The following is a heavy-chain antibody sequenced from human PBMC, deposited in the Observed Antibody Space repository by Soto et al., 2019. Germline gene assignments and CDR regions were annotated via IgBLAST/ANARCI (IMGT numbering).Heavy chain of an antibody. CDR3: ARHGTVTTYYYYYYGMDV. J-gene: IGHJ6*02. Sequence: SETLSLTCTVSGGSISSRSYYWGWIRHPPGKGLEWIGSIYYSGSTYYNPSLKSRVTISVDTSKNQFSLKLSSVTAADTAVYYCARHGTVTTYYYYYYGMDVWGQGTTVTVSS. CDR1: GGSISSRSYY. V-gene: IGHV4-39*01. D-gene: IGHD4-17*01. CDR2: IYYSGST.